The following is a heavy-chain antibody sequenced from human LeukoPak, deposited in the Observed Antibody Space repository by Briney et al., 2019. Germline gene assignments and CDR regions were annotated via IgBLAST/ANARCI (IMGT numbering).Heavy chain of an antibody. Sequence: GGSLRLSCAASGFTFNSHDMKWVRQARGKGREWVSDISGSDGSTYYADSVKGRFTISRDNSKNTLYLQMNSLRAEDTAVYHCAKGKGYSSSSSDHWGQGTLVTVSS. CDR2: ISGSDGST. J-gene: IGHJ5*02. CDR3: AKGKGYSSSSSDH. V-gene: IGHV3-23*01. D-gene: IGHD6-6*01. CDR1: GFTFNSHD.